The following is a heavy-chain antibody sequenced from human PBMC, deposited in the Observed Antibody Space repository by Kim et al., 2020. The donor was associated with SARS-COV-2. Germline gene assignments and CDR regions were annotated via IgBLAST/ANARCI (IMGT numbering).Heavy chain of an antibody. J-gene: IGHJ6*02. CDR3: ARDRYYYDSSGYYYSDYGMDV. CDR1: GYTFTSYY. Sequence: ASVKVSCKASGYTFTSYYMHWVRQAPGQGLEWMGIINPSGGSTSYAQKFQGRVTMTRDTSTSTVYMELSSLRSEDTAVYYCARDRYYYDSSGYYYSDYGMDVWGQGTTVTVSS. D-gene: IGHD3-22*01. V-gene: IGHV1-46*01. CDR2: INPSGGST.